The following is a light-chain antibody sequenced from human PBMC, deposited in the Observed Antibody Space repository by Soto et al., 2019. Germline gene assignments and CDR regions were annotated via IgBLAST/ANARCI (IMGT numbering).Light chain of an antibody. CDR1: QGIGNY. CDR2: GAS. Sequence: DIQMTQSPLSLSASVGDRVTITCRASQGIGNYLAWFQQKPGRVPKLLIYGASSLQTGVPSRFSGSGYGTEFTLTISSLQTEDVATYYCQKYNTAPLTFGGGTKVDIK. J-gene: IGKJ4*01. V-gene: IGKV1-27*01. CDR3: QKYNTAPLT.